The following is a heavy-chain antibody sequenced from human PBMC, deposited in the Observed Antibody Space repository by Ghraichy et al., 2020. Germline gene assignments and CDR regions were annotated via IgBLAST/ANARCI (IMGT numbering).Heavy chain of an antibody. CDR1: GYTFTSYY. V-gene: IGHV1-46*01. CDR3: ARDLRVIKRRLVPNTYYFDY. CDR2: INPSGGST. J-gene: IGHJ4*02. Sequence: ASVKVSCKASGYTFTSYYMHWVRQAPGQGLEWMGIINPSGGSTSYAQKFQGRVTMTRDTSTSTVYMELSSLRSEDTAVYYCARDLRVIKRRLVPNTYYFDYWGQGTLVTVSS. D-gene: IGHD1-1*01.